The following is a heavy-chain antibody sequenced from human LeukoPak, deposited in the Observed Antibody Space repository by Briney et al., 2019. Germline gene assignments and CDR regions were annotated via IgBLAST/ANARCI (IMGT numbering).Heavy chain of an antibody. Sequence: SETLSLTCAVSGYSISSGYYWGWIRQPPGKGLEWIGSIYHSGSTYYNPSLKSRVTISVDTSKNQFSLKLSSVTAADTAVYYCARMYYMDVWGKGTTVTVSS. CDR2: IYHSGST. J-gene: IGHJ6*03. CDR3: ARMYYMDV. CDR1: GYSISSGYY. V-gene: IGHV4-38-2*01.